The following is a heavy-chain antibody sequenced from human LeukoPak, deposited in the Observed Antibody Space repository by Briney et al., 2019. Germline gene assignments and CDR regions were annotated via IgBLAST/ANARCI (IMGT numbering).Heavy chain of an antibody. CDR3: AKATNYYYMDV. J-gene: IGHJ6*03. Sequence: GGSLRLSCAASGFTFRSCGMHWVRQATGKGLEWVAFVRYDETDKYYADSVKGRFTISSDNSKNTLYLQMSSLRAEDTAVYYCAKATNYYYMDVWGKGATVTVSS. V-gene: IGHV3-30*02. CDR2: VRYDETDK. CDR1: GFTFRSCG.